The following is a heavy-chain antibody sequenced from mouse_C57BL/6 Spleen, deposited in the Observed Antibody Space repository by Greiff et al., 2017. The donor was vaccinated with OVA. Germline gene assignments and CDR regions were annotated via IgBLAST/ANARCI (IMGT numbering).Heavy chain of an antibody. CDR1: GYSITSGYY. V-gene: IGHV3-6*01. CDR2: ISYDGSN. J-gene: IGHJ2*01. Sequence: ESGPGLVKPSQSLSLTCSVTGYSITSGYYWNWIRQFPGNKLEWMGYISYDGSNNYNPSLKNRISITRDTSKNQFFLKLNSVTTEDTATYYCARGEGYDGYFDYWGQGTTLTVSS. CDR3: ARGEGYDGYFDY. D-gene: IGHD2-3*01.